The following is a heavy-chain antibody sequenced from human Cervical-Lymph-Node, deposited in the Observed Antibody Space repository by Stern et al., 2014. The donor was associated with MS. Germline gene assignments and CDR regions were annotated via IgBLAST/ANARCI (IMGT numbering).Heavy chain of an antibody. Sequence: QVQLVQSGAEVKKPGSSVKVSCKASGGTFSSYAISWVRQAPGQGLEWMGGIIPIFCTANSAQKFQGRVTLPADESTSTAYMELSSMRSEDTAVYYCSGKPYSGGYFWNYYGMDVWGQGTTVTVSS. CDR3: SGKPYSGGYFWNYYGMDV. CDR1: GGTFSSYA. J-gene: IGHJ6*02. D-gene: IGHD1-26*01. CDR2: IIPIFCTA. V-gene: IGHV1-69*01.